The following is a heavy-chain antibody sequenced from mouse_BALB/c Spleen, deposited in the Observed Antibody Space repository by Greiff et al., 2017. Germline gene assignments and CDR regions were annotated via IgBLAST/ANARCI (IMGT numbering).Heavy chain of an antibody. D-gene: IGHD1-1*01. CDR2: IDPYYGGT. J-gene: IGHJ1*01. CDR3: AGAEYNGSSLYWYFDV. Sequence: VQLQQSGTVLARPGASVKISCKASGYSFTGYNMNWVKQSNGKSLEWIGNIDPYYGGTSYNQKFKGKATLTVDKSSSTAYMQLKSLTSEDSAVYYCAGAEYNGSSLYWYFDVWGAGTTVTVSS. V-gene: IGHV1-39*01. CDR1: GYSFTGYN.